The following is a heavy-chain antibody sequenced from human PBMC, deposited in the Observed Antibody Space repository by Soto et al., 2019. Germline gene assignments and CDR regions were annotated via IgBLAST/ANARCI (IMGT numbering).Heavy chain of an antibody. CDR1: GFTFSSYG. V-gene: IGHV3-30*18. CDR3: AKDCQYDSTGCLDS. CDR2: VVYDGTNT. J-gene: IGHJ4*02. Sequence: PGGSLRLSCAASGFTFSSYGMHWVRQAPGKGLEWVAVVVYDGTNTYYADSVKGRFTISRDNSKNTLYLQMNSLRAEDTAVYSCAKDCQYDSTGCLDSWGQGTLVTVSS. D-gene: IGHD3-22*01.